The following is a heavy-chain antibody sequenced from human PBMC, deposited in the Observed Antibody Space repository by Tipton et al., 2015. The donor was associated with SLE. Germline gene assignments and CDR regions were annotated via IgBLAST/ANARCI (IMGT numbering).Heavy chain of an antibody. Sequence: TLSLTCSVSGGSITTYYWHWFRQPAGKGLEWIGLISTTGSTTFNPPLRSRVTMSRDTSKNQLSLKMTSMTAADTAVYSCARGVALNDGSYTYYYYGMDVWGQGTTVTISS. J-gene: IGHJ6*02. D-gene: IGHD1-26*01. CDR3: ARGVALNDGSYTYYYYGMDV. CDR2: ISTTGST. CDR1: GGSITTYY. V-gene: IGHV4-4*07.